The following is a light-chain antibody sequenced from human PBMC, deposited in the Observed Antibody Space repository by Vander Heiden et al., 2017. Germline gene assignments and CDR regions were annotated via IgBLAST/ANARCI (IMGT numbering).Light chain of an antibody. CDR3: SSYTSSSTLGV. Sequence: QSALTQPASASGSPGQSITISCTGTSSDVGGYNYVSWYQQQPGKAPKLMIYEVSNRPSGVSNRFSGSKSGNTASLTISGLQAEDEADYYCSSYTSSSTLGVFGGGTKLTVL. CDR2: EVS. J-gene: IGLJ2*01. V-gene: IGLV2-14*01. CDR1: SSDVGGYNY.